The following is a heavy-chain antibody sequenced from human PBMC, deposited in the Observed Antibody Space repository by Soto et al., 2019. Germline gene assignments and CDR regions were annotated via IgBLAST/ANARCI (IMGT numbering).Heavy chain of an antibody. V-gene: IGHV3-33*01. CDR2: IWYDGSNK. D-gene: IGHD4-17*01. Sequence: GGSLRLSCAASGFTFSSYGMHWVRQAPGKGLEWVAVIWYDGSNKYYADSVKGRFTISRDNSKNTLYLQMNSLRAEDTAVYYCARDKSDYGDYRYNWFDPWGQGTLVTVSS. CDR1: GFTFSSYG. J-gene: IGHJ5*02. CDR3: ARDKSDYGDYRYNWFDP.